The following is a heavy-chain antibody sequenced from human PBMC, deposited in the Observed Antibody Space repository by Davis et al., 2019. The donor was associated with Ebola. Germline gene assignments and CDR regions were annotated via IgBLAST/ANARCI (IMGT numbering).Heavy chain of an antibody. CDR2: IIPILGIA. V-gene: IGHV1-69*04. D-gene: IGHD3-22*01. J-gene: IGHJ4*02. Sequence: AASVKVSCKASGGTFSSYAISWVRQAPGQGLEWMGRIIPILGIANYAQKFQGRVTITADKSTSTAYMELSSLRSEDTAVYYCARGRTYYYDSSGYRPYYFDYWGQGTLVTVSS. CDR1: GGTFSSYA. CDR3: ARGRTYYYDSSGYRPYYFDY.